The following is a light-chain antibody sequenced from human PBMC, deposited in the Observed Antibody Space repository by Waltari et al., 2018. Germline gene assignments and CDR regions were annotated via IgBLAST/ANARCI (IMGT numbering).Light chain of an antibody. V-gene: IGLV2-23*01. CDR1: SSDVGSYKF. Sequence: SALTQPASVFGSPGQSITISCTGTSSDVGSYKFVSWYQQHPGKAPKLMIYEGTKRPSGVSNRFSGSKSGNTASLTISGLQAEDEADYYCCSYAGRSTWVFGGGTKLTVL. CDR3: CSYAGRSTWV. J-gene: IGLJ3*02. CDR2: EGT.